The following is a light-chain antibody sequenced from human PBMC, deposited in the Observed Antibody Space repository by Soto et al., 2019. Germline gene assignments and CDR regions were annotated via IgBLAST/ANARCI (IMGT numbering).Light chain of an antibody. CDR1: QSISSY. J-gene: IGKJ1*01. CDR2: DAS. CDR3: QQSYTTPPWT. Sequence: DIQMTQSPSSLSASVGDRVTITCRASQSISSYLNWYQQKPGKAPKVLIYDASSLQSGVPSRFSGSGSGTDFTPTISSLQPEYFATYYCQQSYTTPPWTFGQGNKV. V-gene: IGKV1-39*01.